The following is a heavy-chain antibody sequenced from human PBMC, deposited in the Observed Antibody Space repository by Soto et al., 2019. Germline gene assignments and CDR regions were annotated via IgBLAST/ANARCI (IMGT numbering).Heavy chain of an antibody. Sequence: SETLSLTCTVSGGSINSGDYYWTWIRQPPGKGLEWIGYIYYSGSTVYNPSLKSRVTISVDTSKNQFSLKLNSVTAADTAVYYCARDLWGYCGTDCYPLDVWGQGTTVTVSS. CDR1: GGSINSGDYY. CDR3: ARDLWGYCGTDCYPLDV. D-gene: IGHD2-21*02. CDR2: IYYSGST. V-gene: IGHV4-61*08. J-gene: IGHJ6*02.